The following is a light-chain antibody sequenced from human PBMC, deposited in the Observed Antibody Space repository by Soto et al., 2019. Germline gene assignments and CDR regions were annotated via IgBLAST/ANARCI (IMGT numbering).Light chain of an antibody. CDR2: KAS. CDR1: QSIIGL. V-gene: IGKV1-5*03. CDR3: QQYHSYWT. Sequence: DIQMTQSPSTLSASVGDRVIIICRASQSIIGLLSWYHXKPWKAXKLLIYKASSLESGVPSRVSGSGSGTEFTLTISSLQTDDFSTYYCQQYHSYWTFGQGTKVDIK. J-gene: IGKJ1*01.